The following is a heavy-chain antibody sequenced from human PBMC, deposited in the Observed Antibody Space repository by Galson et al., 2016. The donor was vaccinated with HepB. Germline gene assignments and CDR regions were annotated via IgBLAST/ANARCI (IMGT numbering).Heavy chain of an antibody. CDR3: AGGVRDYAPQY. CDR1: GFTFSGSA. J-gene: IGHJ4*02. CDR2: IRPENYAT. V-gene: IGHV3-73*01. D-gene: IGHD4-17*01. Sequence: LRLSCAASGFTFSGSAMHWVRQASGKGLEWVGRIRPENYATAYAASVKGRFIVSRDDSKSTAYLHMDSPKTEDTAVYYCAGGVRDYAPQYWGQGTLVTVSS.